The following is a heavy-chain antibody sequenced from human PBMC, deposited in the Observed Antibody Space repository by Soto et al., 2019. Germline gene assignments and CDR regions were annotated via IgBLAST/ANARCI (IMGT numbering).Heavy chain of an antibody. CDR1: GYTFTSYG. Sequence: QVQLVQSGAEVKKPGASVKVSCKASGYTFTSYGISWVRQAPGQGLEWMGWISAYNGNTNYAQKLQGRVTMTTDTSTSTAYMELRSLRSDDTAVYYCARDRTPHASSSWFQDWFDPWGQGTLVTVSS. D-gene: IGHD6-13*01. CDR2: ISAYNGNT. V-gene: IGHV1-18*01. CDR3: ARDRTPHASSSWFQDWFDP. J-gene: IGHJ5*02.